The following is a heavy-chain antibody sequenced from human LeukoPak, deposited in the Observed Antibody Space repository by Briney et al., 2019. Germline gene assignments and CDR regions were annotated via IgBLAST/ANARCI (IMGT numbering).Heavy chain of an antibody. CDR1: GFTFSTYA. J-gene: IGHJ4*02. CDR2: TSYDGNNK. CDR3: AREDGDLPDY. Sequence: GRSLRLSCAASGFTFSTYAMHWVRQAPGKGLEWVAVTSYDGNNKYYVDSVKGRFTISRDNSKNTLYLQMTSLRPEDTAVYYCAREDGDLPDYWGQGTLVTVSS. D-gene: IGHD4-17*01. V-gene: IGHV3-30-3*01.